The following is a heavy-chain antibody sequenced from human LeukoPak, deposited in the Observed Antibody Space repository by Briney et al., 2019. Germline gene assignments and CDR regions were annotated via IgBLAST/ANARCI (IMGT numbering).Heavy chain of an antibody. CDR2: MTPSSGTG. Sequence: SVKVSCKACGGTFSSKYITWVRQAPGQGLEWVGGMTPSSGTGNTAQKFQGRVAITADESTNTVYMELSSLRSEDTAVYYCARDPIVVVPAAILHDAFDIWGQGTMVTASS. J-gene: IGHJ3*02. CDR1: GGTFSSKY. D-gene: IGHD2-2*01. V-gene: IGHV1-69*13. CDR3: ARDPIVVVPAAILHDAFDI.